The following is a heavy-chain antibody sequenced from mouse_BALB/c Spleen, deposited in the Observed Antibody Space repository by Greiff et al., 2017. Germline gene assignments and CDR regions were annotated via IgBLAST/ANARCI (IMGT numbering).Heavy chain of an antibody. CDR1: GYSITSDYA. V-gene: IGHV3-2*02. CDR2: ISYSGST. CDR3: ARKAGTKAMDY. J-gene: IGHJ4*01. D-gene: IGHD4-1*01. Sequence: EVQLQQSGPGLVKPSQSLSLTCTVTGYSITSDYAWNWIRQFPGNKLEWMGYISYSGSTSYNPSLKSRISITRDTSKNQFFLQLNSVTTEDTATYYCARKAGTKAMDYWGQGTSVTVSS.